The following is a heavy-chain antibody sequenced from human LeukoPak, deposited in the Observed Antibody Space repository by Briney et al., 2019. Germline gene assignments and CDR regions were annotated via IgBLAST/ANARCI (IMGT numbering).Heavy chain of an antibody. CDR3: ARVNKSTMRLEYYYYGMDV. V-gene: IGHV4-39*07. J-gene: IGHJ6*02. CDR1: GVSISTSSYY. Sequence: KSSENLSLNGTVSGVSISTSSYYWDWIRQPPGKGLEWIGSIYYTVRPYYNRSLKSRVTISGAASKNQFSLKLSSVSAADTAVYYCARVNKSTMRLEYYYYGMDVWGQGTTVTVSS. D-gene: IGHD3-3*01. CDR2: IYYTVRP.